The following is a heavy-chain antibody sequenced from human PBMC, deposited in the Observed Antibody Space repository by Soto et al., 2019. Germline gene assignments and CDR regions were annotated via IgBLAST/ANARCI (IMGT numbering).Heavy chain of an antibody. V-gene: IGHV1-2*02. CDR1: GYTLTGYY. CDR2: ITPNTGGT. J-gene: IGHJ4*02. D-gene: IGHD6-19*01. Sequence: SVKIACKASGYTLTGYYMHWGRQAPGQRLEWLGSITPNTGGTNYAPKLQGRVPITRDTSISTAYLELSRLRSDPTPVHYSARARPGSGCYYFDCCGQRTLVTVSS. CDR3: ARARPGSGCYYFDC.